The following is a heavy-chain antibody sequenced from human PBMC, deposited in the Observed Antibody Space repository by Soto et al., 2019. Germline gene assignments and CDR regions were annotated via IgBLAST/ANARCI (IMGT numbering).Heavy chain of an antibody. CDR3: ARSHGRVMFGELLPPDY. Sequence: QEQLVQSGAEVKKPGASVKVSCKASGYTFTGYYMHWVGQAPGQGLEWMGWINPNSGGTNYAQKFQGRVTMTRDTSISKAYMELSRLRSDDTAVYYCARSHGRVMFGELLPPDYWGQGTLVTVSS. CDR1: GYTFTGYY. V-gene: IGHV1-2*02. D-gene: IGHD3-10*02. J-gene: IGHJ4*02. CDR2: INPNSGGT.